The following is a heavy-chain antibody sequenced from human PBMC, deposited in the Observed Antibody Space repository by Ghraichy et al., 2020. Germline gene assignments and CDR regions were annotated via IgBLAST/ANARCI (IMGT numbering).Heavy chain of an antibody. CDR1: GFSLSTSGMC. CDR2: IDWDDDK. CDR3: ARTRRFGDYYYYGMDV. J-gene: IGHJ6*02. Sequence: SGPTLVKPTQTLTLTCTFSGFSLSTSGMCVSWIRQPPGKALEWLARIDWDDDKYYSTSLKTRLTISKDTSKNQVVLTMTNMDPVDTATYYCARTRRFGDYYYYGMDVWGQGTTVTVSS. V-gene: IGHV2-70*11. D-gene: IGHD3-10*01.